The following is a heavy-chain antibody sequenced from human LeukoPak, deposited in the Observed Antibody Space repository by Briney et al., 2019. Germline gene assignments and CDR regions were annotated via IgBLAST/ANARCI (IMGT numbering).Heavy chain of an antibody. D-gene: IGHD1-26*01. J-gene: IGHJ5*02. CDR2: ISAYNGNT. Sequence: ASVKVSCKTSGFTFTNYYMHWVRQAPGQGLEWMGWISAYNGNTNYAQKLQGRVTMTTDTSTSTAYMELRSLRSDDTAVYYCARIEWELLWFDPWGQGTLVTVSS. V-gene: IGHV1-18*04. CDR3: ARIEWELLWFDP. CDR1: GFTFTNYY.